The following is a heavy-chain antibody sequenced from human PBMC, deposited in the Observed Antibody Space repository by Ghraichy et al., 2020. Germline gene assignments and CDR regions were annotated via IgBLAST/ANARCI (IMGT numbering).Heavy chain of an antibody. Sequence: GESLNISCAGSGFTFSRYAVNWVRQAPGKGLEWVSGITSSGDNTYYADSVKGRFTISRDNPKNTVYLQMNGLRAEDTAIYYCAKGTGSGTYLPNDYWGQGTLVTVSS. CDR2: ITSSGDNT. CDR3: AKGTGSGTYLPNDY. J-gene: IGHJ4*02. V-gene: IGHV3-23*01. D-gene: IGHD1-26*01. CDR1: GFTFSRYA.